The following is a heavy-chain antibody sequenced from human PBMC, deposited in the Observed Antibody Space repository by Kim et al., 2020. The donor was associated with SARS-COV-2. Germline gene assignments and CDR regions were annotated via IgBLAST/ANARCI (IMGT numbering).Heavy chain of an antibody. CDR1: GGSISSEDYY. Sequence: SETLSLTCTVSGGSISSEDYYWTWIRQPPGKGLVWIGYTSHSGSTYYNPSLKSRITISTDTSKNHFSLTLTSVTTADTAVYYCATAAGDAFDIWGQGTMV. CDR3: ATAAGDAFDI. CDR2: TSHSGST. D-gene: IGHD6-13*01. V-gene: IGHV4-30-4*01. J-gene: IGHJ3*02.